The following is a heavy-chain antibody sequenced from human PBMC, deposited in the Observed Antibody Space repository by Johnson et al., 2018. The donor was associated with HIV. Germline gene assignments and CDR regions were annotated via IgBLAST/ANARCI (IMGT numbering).Heavy chain of an antibody. CDR3: ARDGTTGPSGDAYDI. V-gene: IGHV3-20*04. Sequence: VQLVESGGGVVRPGGSLRLSCAASGFTFDDYGMSWVRQAPGKGLEWVSGINWNGGSTGYAASVKGRFTISRDNAKNTLYLQTNSLRAEDTAVYYCARDGTTGPSGDAYDIWGQGTMVTVSS. CDR1: GFTFDDYG. D-gene: IGHD4-17*01. J-gene: IGHJ3*02. CDR2: INWNGGST.